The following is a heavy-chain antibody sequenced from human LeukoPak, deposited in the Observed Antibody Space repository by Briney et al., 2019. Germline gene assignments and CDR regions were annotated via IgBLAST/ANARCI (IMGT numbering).Heavy chain of an antibody. D-gene: IGHD3-3*01. Sequence: PGGSLRLSCAASGFTFSSYAMSWVRQPPGKGLEWIGEINHSGSTNYNPSLKSRVTISVDTSKNQFSLKLSSVTAADTAVYYCARGFLEWLMVYNWFDPWGQGTLVTVSS. J-gene: IGHJ5*02. V-gene: IGHV4-34*01. CDR1: GFTFSSYA. CDR3: ARGFLEWLMVYNWFDP. CDR2: INHSGST.